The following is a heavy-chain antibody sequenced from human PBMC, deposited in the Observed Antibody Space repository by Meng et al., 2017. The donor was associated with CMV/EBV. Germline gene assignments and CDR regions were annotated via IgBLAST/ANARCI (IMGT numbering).Heavy chain of an antibody. Sequence: GGSLRLSCAASGFPFSDYGLHWVRKAPGKGLEWVAFIRHDGDNMVYADSVKGRFTISRDNSKNTLYLQQNSLRPEDTALYYCAKDRRAHSSGWEFLDFWGQGTLVTVSS. D-gene: IGHD6-19*01. CDR2: IRHDGDNM. J-gene: IGHJ4*02. V-gene: IGHV3-30*02. CDR1: GFPFSDYG. CDR3: AKDRRAHSSGWEFLDF.